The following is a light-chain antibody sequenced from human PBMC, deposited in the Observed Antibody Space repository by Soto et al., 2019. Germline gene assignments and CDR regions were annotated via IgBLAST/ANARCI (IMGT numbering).Light chain of an antibody. CDR2: DAS. V-gene: IGKV1-13*02. CDR1: QGISSA. Sequence: AIPLTQSPSSLSASVGDRVTITCRASQGISSALAWYQQRPRKPPKLLIFDASTLESGVPSRFSGSASGTDFTLTVSSLQPEDFATYYCQQFNTYPYTFGQGTKLEIK. CDR3: QQFNTYPYT. J-gene: IGKJ2*01.